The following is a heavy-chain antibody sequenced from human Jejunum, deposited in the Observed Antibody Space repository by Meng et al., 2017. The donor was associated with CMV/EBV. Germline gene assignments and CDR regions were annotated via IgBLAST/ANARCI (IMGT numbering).Heavy chain of an antibody. D-gene: IGHD2-15*01. CDR2: IRHDGSED. CDR3: TKGGFDS. J-gene: IGHJ4*02. CDR1: GFPFNIYD. Sequence: QLQVVESGGGVVQPGGSLRLSCVTSGFPFNIYDMHWVRQAPGKGLDWVTCIRHDGSEDFYVDSVKGRFTISRDNSKNTLYLQMNSLRVDDSALYYCTKGGFDSWGQGTLVTVSS. V-gene: IGHV3-30*02.